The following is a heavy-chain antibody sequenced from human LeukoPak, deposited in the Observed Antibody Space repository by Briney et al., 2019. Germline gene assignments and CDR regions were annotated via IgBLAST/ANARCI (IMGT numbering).Heavy chain of an antibody. Sequence: SETLSLTCTVSGGSISSYYWSWIRQPPGKGLEWIGYIYYSGSTNYNPSLKSRVTISVDTSKNQFSLKLSSVTAADTAVYYCARQGATTTYYYYYGMDVWGQGTTVTVSS. V-gene: IGHV4-59*08. CDR3: ARQGATTTYYYYYGMDV. J-gene: IGHJ6*02. CDR1: GGSISSYY. D-gene: IGHD1-26*01. CDR2: IYYSGST.